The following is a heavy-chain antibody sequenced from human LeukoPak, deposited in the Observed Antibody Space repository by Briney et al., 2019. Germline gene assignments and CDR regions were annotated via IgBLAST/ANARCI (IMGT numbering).Heavy chain of an antibody. D-gene: IGHD6-13*01. J-gene: IGHJ4*02. CDR2: ISGSGGST. CDR3: AKSIAAAGTGDEFDY. Sequence: GGTLRLSCAASGFTFSSYGMSWVRQAPGKGLEWVSVISGSGGSTYYADSVKGRFTISRDNSKNTLYLQMNSLRAEDTAVYYCAKSIAAAGTGDEFDYWGQGTLVTVSS. V-gene: IGHV3-23*01. CDR1: GFTFSSYG.